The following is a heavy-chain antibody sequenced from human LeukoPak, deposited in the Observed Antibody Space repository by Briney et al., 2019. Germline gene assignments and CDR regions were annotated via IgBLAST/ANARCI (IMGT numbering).Heavy chain of an antibody. CDR1: GFTFDDYA. V-gene: IGHV3-9*03. CDR2: ISWNSGSI. CDR3: AKADSSSASCYTDY. D-gene: IGHD2-2*02. Sequence: GGSLRLSCAASGFTFDDYAMHWVRQAPGKGLEWVSGISWNSGSIGYADSVKGRFTISRDNAKNSLYLQMNSLRPEDMALYYCAKADSSSASCYTDYWCQGTLVTVSS. J-gene: IGHJ4*02.